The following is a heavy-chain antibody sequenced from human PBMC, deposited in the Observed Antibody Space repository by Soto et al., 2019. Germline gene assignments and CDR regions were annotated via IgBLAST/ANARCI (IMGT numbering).Heavy chain of an antibody. V-gene: IGHV1-69*13. J-gene: IGHJ6*02. D-gene: IGHD5-18*01. Sequence: GASVKVSCKVSGDSFISYSMSWVRQAPGQGLEWMGGIIPVVGGGNYAQRFQGRVAITADESTGTVHMELSGMRSEDTAVYYCARDGSTVETAMASQYYYGTDVWGQGTTSTV. CDR2: IIPVVGGG. CDR3: ARDGSTVETAMASQYYYGTDV. CDR1: GDSFISYS.